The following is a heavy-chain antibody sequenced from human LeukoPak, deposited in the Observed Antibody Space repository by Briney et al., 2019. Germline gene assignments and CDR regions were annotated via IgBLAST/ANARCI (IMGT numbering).Heavy chain of an antibody. CDR3: ARDLLNEGNHLDY. Sequence: SETLSLTCTVSGGSISSGGYYWSWIRQHPGKGLEWIGYIYYSGSTYYSPSLKSRVTISVDTSKNQFSLKLSSVTAADTAAYYCARDLLNEGNHLDYWGQGTLVTVSS. CDR2: IYYSGST. D-gene: IGHD4-23*01. CDR1: GGSISSGGYY. V-gene: IGHV4-30-4*08. J-gene: IGHJ4*02.